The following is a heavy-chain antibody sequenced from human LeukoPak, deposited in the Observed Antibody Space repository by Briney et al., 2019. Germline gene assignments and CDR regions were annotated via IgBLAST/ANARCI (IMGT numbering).Heavy chain of an antibody. V-gene: IGHV1-69*13. D-gene: IGHD4-17*01. CDR3: ARAPIYGDYVHYGMDV. CDR2: IIPIFGTA. CDR1: GGTSSSYA. J-gene: IGHJ6*02. Sequence: ASVKVSCKASGGTSSSYAISWVRQAAGQGLDWMGGIIPIFGTANYAQKFQGRVTITADESTSTAYMKLSSLRSEDTAVYYCARAPIYGDYVHYGMDVWGQGTTVTVSS.